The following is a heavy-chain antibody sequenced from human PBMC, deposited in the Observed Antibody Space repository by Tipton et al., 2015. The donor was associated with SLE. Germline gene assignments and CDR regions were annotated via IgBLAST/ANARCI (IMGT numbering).Heavy chain of an antibody. CDR1: GGSFSGYY. J-gene: IGHJ6*03. CDR2: INHSGST. D-gene: IGHD3-3*01. CDR3: ARANDFWHHYMDV. V-gene: IGHV4-34*01. Sequence: LRLSCAVYGGSFSGYYWSWIRQPPGKGLEWIGEINHSGSTNYNPSLKSRVTISVDTSKNQFSLKLSSVTAADTAVYYCARANDFWHHYMDVWGKGTTVTISS.